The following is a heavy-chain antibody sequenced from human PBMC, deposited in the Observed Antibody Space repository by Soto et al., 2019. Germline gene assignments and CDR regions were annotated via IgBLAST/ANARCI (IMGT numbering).Heavy chain of an antibody. D-gene: IGHD3-22*01. J-gene: IGHJ4*02. CDR3: ARGGLYYDSSGEFDY. V-gene: IGHV4-59*01. CDR2: IYYSGST. Sequence: SETLSLTCTVSGGSISSYYWSWIRQPPGKGLEWIGYIYYSGSTNYNPSLKSRVTISVDTSKNQFSLKLSSVTAADTAVYYCARGGLYYDSSGEFDYWGQGTLGTVSS. CDR1: GGSISSYY.